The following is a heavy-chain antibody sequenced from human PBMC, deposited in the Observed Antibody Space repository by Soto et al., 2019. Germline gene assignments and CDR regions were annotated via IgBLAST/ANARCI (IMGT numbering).Heavy chain of an antibody. CDR2: ISGNGGST. CDR1: GFTFSSYA. J-gene: IGHJ4*02. V-gene: IGHV3-23*01. D-gene: IGHD6-6*01. Sequence: ASVKVSCAASGFTFSSYAMSWVRQAPGRGLEWVSIISGNGGSTYYAASVKGRFTISRDNTKNTLYLQMDSLTAEDTAVYYCAKGSEFSNSYTLDFDFWGQGALVTVSS. CDR3: AKGSEFSNSYTLDFDF.